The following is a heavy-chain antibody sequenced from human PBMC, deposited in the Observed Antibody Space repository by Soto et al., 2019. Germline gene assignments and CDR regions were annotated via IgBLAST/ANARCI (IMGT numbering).Heavy chain of an antibody. CDR3: TRRKRRGAVLN. D-gene: IGHD1-26*01. V-gene: IGHV4-34*01. J-gene: IGHJ4*02. CDR2: INHSRSP. CDR1: GGSFSGYY. Sequence: QVQLQQWGAGLLKPSETLSLTCAVYGGSFSGYYWSWIRQPPGKGLEWIGEINHSRSPKYNPSLNSRVTISENTSKNQFSLKLSSVAAADTAVYSCTRRKRRGAVLNWGQGTLVTVSS.